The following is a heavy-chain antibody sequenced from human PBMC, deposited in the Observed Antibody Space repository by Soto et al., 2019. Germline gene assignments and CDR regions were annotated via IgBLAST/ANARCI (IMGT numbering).Heavy chain of an antibody. Sequence: HGESLKISCKGSGYSFTSYWISWVRQMPGKGLEWMGRIDPSDSYTNYSPSFQSHVTISADKSISTAYLQWSSLKASDTAMYYCAAGRIAVASRYYYYGMDVWGQGTTVTVSS. D-gene: IGHD6-19*01. CDR3: AAGRIAVASRYYYYGMDV. J-gene: IGHJ6*02. CDR2: IDPSDSYT. V-gene: IGHV5-10-1*01. CDR1: GYSFTSYW.